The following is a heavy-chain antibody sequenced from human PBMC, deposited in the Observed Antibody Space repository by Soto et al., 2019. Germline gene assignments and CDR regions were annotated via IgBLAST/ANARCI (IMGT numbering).Heavy chain of an antibody. CDR2: IKQDGSAK. J-gene: IGHJ6*02. CDR1: GFTFSSYW. Sequence: PGGSLRLSCAASGFTFSSYWLSWVRQAPGKGLEWVANIKQDGSAKYYVDSVKGLFTISSANKKNSLYLQMTGPSAEDTVVYYCGGDRTPPRYYYCMDVWGQGTTVTVSS. D-gene: IGHD1-7*01. CDR3: GGDRTPPRYYYCMDV. V-gene: IGHV3-7*03.